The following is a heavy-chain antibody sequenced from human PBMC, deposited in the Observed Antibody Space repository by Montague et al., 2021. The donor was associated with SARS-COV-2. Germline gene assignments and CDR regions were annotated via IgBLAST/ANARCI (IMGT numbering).Heavy chain of an antibody. CDR2: IYTSGTT. D-gene: IGHD5-12*01. CDR3: ARAHSGSWAHLDN. Sequence: TLSLTCTVSGGSISSGRYYWSCLRPPAGKGLEWLGRIYTSGTTDSSFSLQSPATISVDTSKNQFSLKLTSVTAADTAVYYCARAHSGSWAHLDNWGQGSLVTVSS. J-gene: IGHJ4*02. V-gene: IGHV4-61*02. CDR1: GGSISSGRYY.